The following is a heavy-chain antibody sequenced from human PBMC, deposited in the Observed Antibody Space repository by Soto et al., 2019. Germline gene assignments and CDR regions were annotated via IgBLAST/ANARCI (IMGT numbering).Heavy chain of an antibody. CDR2: ISGSGGST. V-gene: IGHV3-23*01. D-gene: IGHD6-6*01. Sequence: GGSLRLSCAASGFTFSSYAMSWVHQAPGKGLEWVSAISGSGGSTYYADSVKGRFTISRDNSKNTLYLQMNSLRAEDTAVYYCAIRPRGSSSGGMGFDYWGQGTLVTVSS. CDR3: AIRPRGSSSGGMGFDY. CDR1: GFTFSSYA. J-gene: IGHJ4*02.